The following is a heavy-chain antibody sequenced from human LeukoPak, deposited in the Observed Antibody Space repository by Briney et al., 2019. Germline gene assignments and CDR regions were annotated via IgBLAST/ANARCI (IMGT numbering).Heavy chain of an antibody. V-gene: IGHV4-34*01. CDR1: GGSFSGYY. CDR2: INHSGST. CDR3: ASMGSSSWRSYYYGMDV. D-gene: IGHD6-13*01. J-gene: IGHJ6*02. Sequence: SETLSLTCAVCGGSFSGYYWSWIRQPPGKGLEWIGEINHSGSTNYNPSLKSRVTISVDTSKNQFSLKLSSVTAADTAVYYCASMGSSSWRSYYYGMDVWGQGTTVTVSS.